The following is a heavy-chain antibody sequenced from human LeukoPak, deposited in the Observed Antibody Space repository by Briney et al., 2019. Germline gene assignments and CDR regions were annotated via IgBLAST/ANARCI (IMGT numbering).Heavy chain of an antibody. D-gene: IGHD6-13*01. CDR3: ARGGPGWDSSSWYNY. J-gene: IGHJ4*02. CDR2: INPSGGST. Sequence: ASVKVSCKASGYTFTSYYMHWVRQAPGQGLEWMGIINPSGGSTSYAQKFQGRVTMTRDMSTSTVYMELRSLRADDTAVYYCARGGPGWDSSSWYNYWGQGTLVTVSS. V-gene: IGHV1-46*01. CDR1: GYTFTSYY.